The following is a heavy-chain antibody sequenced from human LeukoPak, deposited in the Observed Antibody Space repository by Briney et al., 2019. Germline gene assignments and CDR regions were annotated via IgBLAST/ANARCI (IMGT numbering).Heavy chain of an antibody. J-gene: IGHJ4*02. V-gene: IGHV4-34*01. CDR3: AVARYSSGWYVN. Sequence: SETLSLTCAVYGGSFGGYYWSWIRQPPGKGLEWIGEINHSGSTNYNPSLKSRVTISVDTSKNQFSLKLSSVTAADTAVYYCAVARYSSGWYVNWGQGTLVTVSS. CDR2: INHSGST. D-gene: IGHD6-19*01. CDR1: GGSFGGYY.